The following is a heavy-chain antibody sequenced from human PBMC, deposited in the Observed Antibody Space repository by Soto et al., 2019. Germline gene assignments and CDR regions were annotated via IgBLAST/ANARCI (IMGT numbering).Heavy chain of an antibody. D-gene: IGHD6-19*01. Sequence: GGSLRLSCAASGFTFSNAWMNWVRQAPGKGLEWVGRIKSKTDGGTTDYAAPVKGRFTISRDDSKNTLYLQMNSLKTEDTAVYYCTAEDEWLVPFDYWGQGTLVTVSS. CDR2: IKSKTDGGTT. CDR1: GFTFSNAW. V-gene: IGHV3-15*07. CDR3: TAEDEWLVPFDY. J-gene: IGHJ4*02.